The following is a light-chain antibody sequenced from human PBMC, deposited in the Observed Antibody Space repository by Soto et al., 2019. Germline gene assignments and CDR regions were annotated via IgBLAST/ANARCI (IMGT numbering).Light chain of an antibody. CDR2: GAS. Sequence: EIVLTQSPGTLSLSPGERATLSCRASQSVSSSYLAWYQQKHGQAPTLLIYGASSRATGIPDRFSGSGSGTDFTITISSLEPEDFAVYYCQQHGRSSITFGQGTRLEIK. J-gene: IGKJ5*01. CDR1: QSVSSSY. V-gene: IGKV3-20*01. CDR3: QQHGRSSIT.